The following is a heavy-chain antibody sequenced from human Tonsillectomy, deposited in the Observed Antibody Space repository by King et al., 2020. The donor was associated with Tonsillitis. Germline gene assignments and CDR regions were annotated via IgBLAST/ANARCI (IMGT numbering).Heavy chain of an antibody. D-gene: IGHD2/OR15-2a*01. V-gene: IGHV1-69*01. CDR1: GGTFSSYA. J-gene: IGHJ6*01. CDR3: AGSSAGVKVVLLVGGPPAGYCGMDV. CDR2: IIPIFGTA. Sequence: VQLVESGAEVKKPGSSVKVSCKASGGTFSSYAISWVRQAPGQGLEWMGGIIPIFGTANYAQKVQGRVTVTADESTSTAYMEVSSLRSEDTAVYYCAGSSAGVKVVLLVGGPPAGYCGMDVWGQGATVTVSP.